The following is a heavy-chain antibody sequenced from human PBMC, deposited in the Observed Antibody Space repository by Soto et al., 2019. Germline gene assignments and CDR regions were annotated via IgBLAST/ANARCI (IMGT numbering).Heavy chain of an antibody. Sequence: QVQLVQSGAEVKKPGASVKVSCKASGYTFTSYYMHWVRQAPGQGLEWMGIINPSGGSTSYAQTFQGVVTMTSDTSTRTVYMELNSLQSEETAVYYCARETSRVRATGHFDYWGQGTLVTVSS. CDR1: GYTFTSYY. V-gene: IGHV1-46*03. J-gene: IGHJ4*02. CDR2: INPSGGST. D-gene: IGHD1-26*01. CDR3: ARETSRVRATGHFDY.